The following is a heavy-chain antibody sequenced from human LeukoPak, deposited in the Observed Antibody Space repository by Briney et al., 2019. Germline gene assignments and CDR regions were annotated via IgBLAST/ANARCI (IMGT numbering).Heavy chain of an antibody. CDR3: ARGWFDP. Sequence: GGSLRLSCAASGFTISSYEMNWVRQAPGKGLEWVSYISSGGGTIYYIDSVKGRFTISRDNAKNSLYLQMNSLRAEDTAVYYCARGWFDPWGQGTLVTVSS. J-gene: IGHJ5*02. CDR1: GFTISSYE. V-gene: IGHV3-48*03. CDR2: ISSGGGTI.